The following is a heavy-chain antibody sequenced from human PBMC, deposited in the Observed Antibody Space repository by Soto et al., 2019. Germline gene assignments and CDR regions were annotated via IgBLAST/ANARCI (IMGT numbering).Heavy chain of an antibody. CDR2: IIPILGIA. Sequence: QVQLVQSGAEVKKPGSSVKVSCKASGGTFGSYTISWVRQAPGQGLEWMGRIIPILGIANYAQKFQGRVTITADKSTSTAYIELSSLRSEDTAVYYCARDRNGWYLQHWGQGTLVTVSS. D-gene: IGHD6-19*01. J-gene: IGHJ1*01. V-gene: IGHV1-69*08. CDR3: ARDRNGWYLQH. CDR1: GGTFGSYT.